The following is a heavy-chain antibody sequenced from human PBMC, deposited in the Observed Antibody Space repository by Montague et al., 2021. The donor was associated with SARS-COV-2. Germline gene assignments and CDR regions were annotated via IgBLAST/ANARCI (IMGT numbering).Heavy chain of an antibody. CDR2: INNGGST. CDR1: GTSISGYY. V-gene: IGHV4-34*01. Sequence: SETLSLTCAVHGTSISGYYWNWIRQPPGKGLEWIGEINNGGSTKYSPSLKSRLTISADTSKNQFSLKLTSVAAADTAVYYCARLRDGVVPSPILGVGPYYSYYCMDVWGRGTTVTVSS. CDR3: ARLRDGVVPSPILGVGPYYSYYCMDV. J-gene: IGHJ6*03. D-gene: IGHD2-15*01.